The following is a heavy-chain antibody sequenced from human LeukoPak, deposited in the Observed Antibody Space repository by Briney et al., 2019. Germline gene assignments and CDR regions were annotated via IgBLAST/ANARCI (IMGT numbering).Heavy chain of an antibody. V-gene: IGHV3-64*01. CDR2: ISSNGGNT. Sequence: GGSLRLSCAASGFTFSSYAMHWVRQAPGKGLEYVSAISSNGGNTYYANSVKGRFTISRDNSKNTLYLQMGSLGAEDMAVYYCARNLGPRVTLPFDYWGQGTLVTVSS. J-gene: IGHJ4*02. CDR3: ARNLGPRVTLPFDY. CDR1: GFTFSSYA. D-gene: IGHD5-18*01.